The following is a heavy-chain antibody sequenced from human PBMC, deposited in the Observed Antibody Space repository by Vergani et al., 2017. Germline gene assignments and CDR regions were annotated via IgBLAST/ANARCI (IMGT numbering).Heavy chain of an antibody. V-gene: IGHV1-2*02. CDR2: IVPYNGGT. CDR3: ARGLLPSPGAGHFDF. D-gene: IGHD7-27*01. J-gene: IGHJ4*02. CDR1: GYTFNVFY. Sequence: QVQLVQSGPEVKKPGASVRVSCKASGYTFNVFYIHWMRQAPGQGPEWMGWIVPYNGGTNYAQKFQGRVTMTRDTSISTAYMELSSLRSDDTAVYFCARGLLPSPGAGHFDFWGQGTLVTVSS.